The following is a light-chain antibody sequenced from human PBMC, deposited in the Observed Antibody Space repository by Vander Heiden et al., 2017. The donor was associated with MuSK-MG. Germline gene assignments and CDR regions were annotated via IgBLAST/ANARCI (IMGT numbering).Light chain of an antibody. J-gene: IGKJ1*01. Sequence: DIQMTQSPSTLSASVGDEVTITCWARQSINTGLAWYQQKPGKAPNLLIYKASSLESGVPSRFSCSGSGTDFTLTINGLQHDDFSTYYCQQYNSFSMTFGQGTNVEIK. CDR1: QSINTG. CDR3: QQYNSFSMT. CDR2: KAS. V-gene: IGKV1-5*03.